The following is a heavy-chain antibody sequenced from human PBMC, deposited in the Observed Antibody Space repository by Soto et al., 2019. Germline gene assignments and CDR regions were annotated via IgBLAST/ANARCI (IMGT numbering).Heavy chain of an antibody. Sequence: QVQLQESGPGLVKPSETLSLTCTVSGGSVSSGSHYWRWIRQPPGKGLEWIANIYYSGSTNYNPPLKSRVNISVDTSKNQFSLKLSSVTAAYTCVYFCARYGDYVISLDFWGQGTLVTVSS. D-gene: IGHD4-17*01. CDR1: GGSVSSGSHY. V-gene: IGHV4-61*01. J-gene: IGHJ4*02. CDR2: IYYSGST. CDR3: ARYGDYVISLDF.